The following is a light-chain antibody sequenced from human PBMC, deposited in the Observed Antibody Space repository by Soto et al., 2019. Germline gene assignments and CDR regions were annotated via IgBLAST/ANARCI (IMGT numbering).Light chain of an antibody. J-gene: IGKJ1*01. V-gene: IGKV3-20*01. CDR2: GAS. CDR3: QQYSFMWT. Sequence: EIVLTQSPGTLSLSQGERATLSCRASENVRNNYLAWYQQKPGQAPRLLISGASKRATGIPGRISGSGSGTDFTLTINRLEPEDFAVYYCQQYSFMWTFGQGTKVDIK. CDR1: ENVRNNY.